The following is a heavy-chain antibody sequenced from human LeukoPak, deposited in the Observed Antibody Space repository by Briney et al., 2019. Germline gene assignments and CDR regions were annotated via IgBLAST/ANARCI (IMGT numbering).Heavy chain of an antibody. D-gene: IGHD3-10*01. CDR1: GFTFSNAW. V-gene: IGHV3-15*01. Sequence: GGSLRLSCAASGFTFSNAWMNWVRQALEKGLEWVGRIRSKSDHGTTDYAAPVKGRVTISRDDSKNTLYLQMNSLKAEDTAVYYCTTRELRYYGSGTYPVAFDIWGQGTMVTVSS. J-gene: IGHJ3*02. CDR3: TTRELRYYGSGTYPVAFDI. CDR2: IRSKSDHGTT.